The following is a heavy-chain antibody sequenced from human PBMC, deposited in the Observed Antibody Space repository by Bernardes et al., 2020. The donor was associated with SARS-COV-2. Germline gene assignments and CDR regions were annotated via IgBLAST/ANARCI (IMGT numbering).Heavy chain of an antibody. CDR2: FDPEDGET. CDR1: GYTLTELW. CDR3: ATARQQLVYNWFDP. J-gene: IGHJ5*02. D-gene: IGHD6-13*01. V-gene: IGHV1-24*01. Sequence: ASEKVSCKVSGYTLTELWMHWVRQDPGKGLEWMGGFDPEDGETIYAQKFQGRVTMTEDTSTDTAYMELSSLRSEDTAVDYCATARQQLVYNWFDPWGQGTLVTVSS.